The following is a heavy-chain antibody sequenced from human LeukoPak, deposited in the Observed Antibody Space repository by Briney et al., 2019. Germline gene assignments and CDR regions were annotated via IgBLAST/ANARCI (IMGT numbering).Heavy chain of an antibody. CDR3: ASDPISYSSGWYGG. V-gene: IGHV1-2*02. D-gene: IGHD6-19*01. Sequence: ASVKVSCKASGYTFTGSFVHWVRQAPGHGLEWMGWINANSGGTNYAQKFQGRVTLTRDTSISTAYMELSRLRSDDTAVYYCASDPISYSSGWYGGWGQGTLVTVSS. CDR1: GYTFTGSF. J-gene: IGHJ4*02. CDR2: INANSGGT.